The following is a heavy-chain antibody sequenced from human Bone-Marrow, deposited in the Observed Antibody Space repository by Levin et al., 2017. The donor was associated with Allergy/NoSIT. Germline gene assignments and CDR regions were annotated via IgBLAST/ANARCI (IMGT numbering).Heavy chain of an antibody. J-gene: IGHJ4*02. CDR3: ARGWADIVANRVSYFDY. V-gene: IGHV4-59*01. CDR2: IYYSGST. D-gene: IGHD5-12*01. Sequence: SETLSLTCTVSGGSISSYYWSWIRQPPGKGLEWIGYIYYSGSTNYNPSLKSRVTISVDTSKNQFSLKLSSVTAADTAVYYCARGWADIVANRVSYFDYWGQGTLVTVSS. CDR1: GGSISSYY.